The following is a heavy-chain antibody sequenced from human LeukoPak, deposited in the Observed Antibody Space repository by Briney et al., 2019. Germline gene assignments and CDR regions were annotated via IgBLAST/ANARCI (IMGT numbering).Heavy chain of an antibody. V-gene: IGHV3-66*01. CDR3: ARVAPIYSSSLYYLDS. CDR2: IYSGGST. D-gene: IGHD6-13*01. Sequence: GGSLSLSCAASGFTVSSNSMSWVRQAPGKGLEWVSVIYSGGSTFYADSVKGRFTISRDNSKNTLYLQMNSLRAEDTAVYYCARVAPIYSSSLYYLDSWGQGTLVTVSS. CDR1: GFTVSSNS. J-gene: IGHJ4*02.